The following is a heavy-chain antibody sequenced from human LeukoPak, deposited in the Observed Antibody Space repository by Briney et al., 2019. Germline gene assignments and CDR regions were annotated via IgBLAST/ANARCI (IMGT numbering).Heavy chain of an antibody. D-gene: IGHD4-17*01. J-gene: IGHJ4*02. V-gene: IGHV1-18*01. CDR1: GYTFTSYG. Sequence: ASVKVSCKASGYTFTSYGISWVRQAPGQGLEWMGCISAYNGNTNYAQKLQGRVTMTTDTSTSTAYMELRSLRSDDTAVYYCARILTYGKEPYYFDYWGQGTLVTVSS. CDR3: ARILTYGKEPYYFDY. CDR2: ISAYNGNT.